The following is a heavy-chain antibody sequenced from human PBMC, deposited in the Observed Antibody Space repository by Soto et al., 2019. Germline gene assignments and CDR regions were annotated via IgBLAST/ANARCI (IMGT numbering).Heavy chain of an antibody. CDR3: ARGLVVVVAASFWFDP. V-gene: IGHV4-59*02. Sequence: PSETLSLTCSFSGDSVTSHYLTWIRQSPEKGLEWIGYMHYTGFSHYNPSLKSRLTISVDRSKNQFSLQLTSVTVADTAVYYCARGLVVVVAASFWFDPWGQGTLVTVSS. D-gene: IGHD2-15*01. CDR2: MHYTGFS. J-gene: IGHJ5*02. CDR1: GDSVTSHY.